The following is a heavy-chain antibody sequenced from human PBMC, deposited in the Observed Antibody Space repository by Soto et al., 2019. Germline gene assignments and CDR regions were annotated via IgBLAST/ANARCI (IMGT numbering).Heavy chain of an antibody. D-gene: IGHD6-6*01. J-gene: IGHJ4*02. Sequence: GGSLRLSCAASGFTFSSYWMSWVRQAPGKRLEWVANIKQDGSEKYYVDSVKGRFTISRDNAKNSLYLQMNSLRAEDTAVYYCARVGIAARFSQPKKYYFDYWGQGTLVTVSS. V-gene: IGHV3-7*03. CDR2: IKQDGSEK. CDR1: GFTFSSYW. CDR3: ARVGIAARFSQPKKYYFDY.